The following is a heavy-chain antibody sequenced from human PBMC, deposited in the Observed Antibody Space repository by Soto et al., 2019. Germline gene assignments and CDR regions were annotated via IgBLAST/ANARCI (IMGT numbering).Heavy chain of an antibody. CDR1: GGTFSSYA. Sequence: SVKVSCKASGGTFSSYAISWVRQAPGQGLEWMGGIIPIFGTANYAQKFQGRVTITADESTSTAYMELSSLRSEDTAVYYCACRGYSGYDRFDYWGQGTLVTVSS. V-gene: IGHV1-69*13. D-gene: IGHD5-12*01. J-gene: IGHJ4*02. CDR2: IIPIFGTA. CDR3: ACRGYSGYDRFDY.